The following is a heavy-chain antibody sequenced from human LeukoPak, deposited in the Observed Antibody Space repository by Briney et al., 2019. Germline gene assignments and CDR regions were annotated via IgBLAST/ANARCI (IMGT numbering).Heavy chain of an antibody. D-gene: IGHD3-10*01. Sequence: ASVKVSCKTSGCTFTAYYTLWVRQAPGQGPEWMGWINPNNGGTNYAQKFQGRVTMTRDTSISAAYMELSRLRSDDTAVYYCARVGGFGELSWGQGTLVTVSS. CDR2: INPNNGGT. J-gene: IGHJ4*02. V-gene: IGHV1-2*02. CDR1: GCTFTAYY. CDR3: ARVGGFGELS.